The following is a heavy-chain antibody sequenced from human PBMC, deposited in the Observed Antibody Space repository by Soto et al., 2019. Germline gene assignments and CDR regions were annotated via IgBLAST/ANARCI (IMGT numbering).Heavy chain of an antibody. CDR2: ISANDVGT. V-gene: IGHV3-23*01. J-gene: IGHJ4*02. D-gene: IGHD1-20*01. Sequence: GVLRLSCEASGFTLRNYAMTWIRQAPGNGLEWVSLISANDVGTYYAESVKTRFTISTDQSRNTVYLQMDSLRADDTAIYYCAKAKNDYNWDNRPPFDYWGQGTLVTVSS. CDR3: AKAKNDYNWDNRPPFDY. CDR1: GFTLRNYA.